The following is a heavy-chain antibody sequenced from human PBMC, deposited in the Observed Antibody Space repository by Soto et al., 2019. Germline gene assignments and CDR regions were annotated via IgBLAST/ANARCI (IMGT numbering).Heavy chain of an antibody. CDR2: IYYSGST. J-gene: IGHJ5*02. CDR1: GGSISSSSYY. Sequence: LSLTCTVSGGSISSSSYYWGWIRQPPGKGLEWIGSIYYSGSTYYNPSLKSRVTIYVDTSKNQFSLKLSSVTSADTAVYYCARHATVTATTGFDPWGQGTQVTVSS. V-gene: IGHV4-39*01. CDR3: ARHATVTATTGFDP. D-gene: IGHD2-21*02.